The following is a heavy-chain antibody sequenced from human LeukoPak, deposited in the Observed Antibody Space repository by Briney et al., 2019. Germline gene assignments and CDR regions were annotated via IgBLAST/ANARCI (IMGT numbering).Heavy chain of an antibody. D-gene: IGHD3-22*01. CDR2: INPSGSST. V-gene: IGHV1-46*01. CDR3: ARDYDSSGPQKNFFDF. J-gene: IGHJ4*02. Sequence: ASVKLSCKASGYTFTDYYLHWVRQAPGQGHEWMGLINPSGSSTTYAQKFQGRVTMTSDMFTSKDYMELTSLTSDDTAVYYCARDYDSSGPQKNFFDFWGQGTLVTVSS. CDR1: GYTFTDYY.